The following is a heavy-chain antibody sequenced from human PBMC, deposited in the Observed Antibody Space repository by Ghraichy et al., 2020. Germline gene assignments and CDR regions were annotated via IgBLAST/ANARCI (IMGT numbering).Heavy chain of an antibody. V-gene: IGHV3-23*01. CDR1: GFTFSSYP. D-gene: IGHD2-2*02. CDR3: AKRGIVVVPPAITRYWYFDL. CDR2: ISGSGGST. Sequence: GGSLRLSCAASGFTFSSYPMSWVRQAPGKGLEWVSAISGSGGSTYYADSVKGRFTISRDNSKNTLYLQMNSLRAEDTAVYYCAKRGIVVVPPAITRYWYFDLWGRGTLVTVSS. J-gene: IGHJ2*01.